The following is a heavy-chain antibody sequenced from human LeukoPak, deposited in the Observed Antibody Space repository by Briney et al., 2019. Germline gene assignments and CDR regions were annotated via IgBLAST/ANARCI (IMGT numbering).Heavy chain of an antibody. CDR3: AGRRVLDASFDY. J-gene: IGHJ4*02. CDR1: GFTVSNNY. Sequence: PGVSLRLLCAASGFTVSNNYMRWVRQARGKGLEWVSVIYSGDNTYYVESVKGRFTISRDNSKNTLFLQMNRLRAEDTAVYYCAGRRVLDASFDYWGQGTLVTVSS. V-gene: IGHV3-66*02. CDR2: IYSGDNT. D-gene: IGHD3-16*01.